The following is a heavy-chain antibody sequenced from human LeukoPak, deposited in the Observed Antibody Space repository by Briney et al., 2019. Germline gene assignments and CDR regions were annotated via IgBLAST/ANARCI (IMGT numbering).Heavy chain of an antibody. D-gene: IGHD2-2*03. CDR2: IYYSGSI. V-gene: IGHV4-39*07. J-gene: IGHJ6*03. Sequence: SETLSLTCTVSGGSISSSSYYWGWIRQPPGKGLEWIGSIYYSGSIYYNPSLKSRVTISVDTSKNQFSLKLSSVTAADTAVYYCARGMDGGYYYYMDVWGKGTTVTVSS. CDR1: GGSISSSSYY. CDR3: ARGMDGGYYYYMDV.